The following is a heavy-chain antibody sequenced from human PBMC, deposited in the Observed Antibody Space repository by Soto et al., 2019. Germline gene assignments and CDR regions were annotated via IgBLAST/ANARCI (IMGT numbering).Heavy chain of an antibody. CDR3: ARDLSRQSWTCFDP. J-gene: IGHJ5*02. CDR2: IHPNSGDT. V-gene: IGHV1-2*02. Sequence: QVQLVQSGAEVKEPGASVKVSCRTSGYTFTDHYINWVRQAPGQGPEYMGWIHPNSGDTKYTQRFQGRVTMTRDTSISTASMEPRRLKSDDTAVYYCARDLSRQSWTCFDPWGKGNQVTVSS. CDR1: GYTFTDHY.